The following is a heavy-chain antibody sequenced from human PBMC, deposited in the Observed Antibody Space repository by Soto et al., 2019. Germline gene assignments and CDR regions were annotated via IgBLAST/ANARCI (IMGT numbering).Heavy chain of an antibody. J-gene: IGHJ4*02. V-gene: IGHV3-73*01. CDR2: IRSPTNNYAT. CDR1: GFIFSDSA. CDR3: TRSDSTNFDY. D-gene: IGHD1-26*01. Sequence: GSLRLSCAASGFIFSDSAIHWVRQASGKGLEWVGRIRSPTNNYATGYAASVKGRFTISRDDSKNTAYLQMNSLKTEDTAVYYCTRSDSTNFDYWGQGTLVTVSS.